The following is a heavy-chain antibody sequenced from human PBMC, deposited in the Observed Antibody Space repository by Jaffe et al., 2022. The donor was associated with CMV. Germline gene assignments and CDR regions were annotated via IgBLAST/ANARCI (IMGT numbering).Heavy chain of an antibody. CDR2: IKEDGSEK. CDR3: ARGVDWRGVWSSYLRSGYGLDV. Sequence: EVQLVESGGGLVQPGGSLRLSCAASGFTFSRYWMSWVRQAPGKGLEWVANIKEDGSEKYYVDSVKGRFTISRDDATNSLYLQMNSLRAEDSALYYCARGVDWRGVWSSYLRSGYGLDVWGQGTTVTVSS. J-gene: IGHJ6*02. CDR1: GFTFSRYW. V-gene: IGHV3-7*01. D-gene: IGHD3-10*01.